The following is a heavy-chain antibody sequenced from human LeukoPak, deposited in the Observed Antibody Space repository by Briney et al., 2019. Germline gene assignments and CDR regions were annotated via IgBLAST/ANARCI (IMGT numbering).Heavy chain of an antibody. CDR1: GYTFTSYG. D-gene: IGHD6-13*01. V-gene: IGHV1-18*01. J-gene: IGHJ5*02. CDR3: ARTLLIAAAGFWFDP. Sequence: ASVKVSCKASGYTFTSYGISWVRQAPGQGLEWMGWISAYNGNTNYAQKPQGRVTMTTDTSTSTAYMELRSLRSDDTAVYYCARTLLIAAAGFWFDPWGQGTLVTVSS. CDR2: ISAYNGNT.